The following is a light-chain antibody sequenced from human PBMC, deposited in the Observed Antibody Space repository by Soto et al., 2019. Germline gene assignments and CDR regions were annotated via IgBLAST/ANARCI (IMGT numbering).Light chain of an antibody. J-gene: IGLJ2*01. V-gene: IGLV2-8*01. CDR1: RSDVGGQNL. Sequence: QSVLTQPPSASGSPGQSVTISCTGTRSDVGGQNLVSWYRQDPGKAPKLMIYDVNQRPSGVPDRFSGSKSGSTASLTVSGLQAEDEDNYCCSSSTGTNEIFGAGTKLTVL. CDR3: SSSTGTNEI. CDR2: DVN.